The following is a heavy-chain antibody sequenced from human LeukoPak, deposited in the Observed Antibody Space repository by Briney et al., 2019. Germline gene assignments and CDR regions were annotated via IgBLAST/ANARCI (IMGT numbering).Heavy chain of an antibody. J-gene: IGHJ4*02. V-gene: IGHV3-48*04. CDR2: ISSSSSTI. CDR3: ARCGILEWLLEYYFDY. CDR1: GFTFSDYA. D-gene: IGHD3-3*01. Sequence: GGSLRLSRAASGFTFSDYALNWVRQAPGKGLEWVSYISSSSSTIYYADSVKGRFTISRDNAKNSLYLQMNSLRAEDTAVYYCARCGILEWLLEYYFDYWGQGTLVTVSS.